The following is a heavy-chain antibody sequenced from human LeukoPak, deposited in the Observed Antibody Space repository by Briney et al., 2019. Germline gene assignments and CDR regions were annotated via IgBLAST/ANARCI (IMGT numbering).Heavy chain of an antibody. D-gene: IGHD3-22*01. CDR2: IYSSGST. CDR3: ARGRYYDSSY. J-gene: IGHJ4*02. Sequence: PSETLSLTCTVSGGSISSSSYYWGWIRQPPGKGLEWLGSIYSSGSTYYNPSLKSRVTISVDTSKNQFSLKLSSVTAADTAVYYCARGRYYDSSYWGQGTLVTVSS. CDR1: GGSISSSSYY. V-gene: IGHV4-39*07.